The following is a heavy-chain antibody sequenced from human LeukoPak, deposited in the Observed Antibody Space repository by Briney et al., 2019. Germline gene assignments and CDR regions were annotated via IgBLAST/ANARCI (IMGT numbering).Heavy chain of an antibody. CDR1: GYTFTSYY. CDR2: INPSGGSR. CDR3: ARDPAATIGGYYYYYYMDV. J-gene: IGHJ6*03. V-gene: IGHV1-46*01. Sequence: ASVKVSCNASGYTFTSYYMDWVRQAAGQGLEWMGVINPSGGSRSYAQKFQGRVTMTRDTATSTVYMELSSLRSEDTAVYYCARDPAATIGGYYYYYYMDVWGKGTTVTVSS. D-gene: IGHD3-16*01.